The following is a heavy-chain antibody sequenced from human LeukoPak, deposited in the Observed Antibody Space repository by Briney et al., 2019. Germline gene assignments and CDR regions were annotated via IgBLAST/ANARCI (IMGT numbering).Heavy chain of an antibody. J-gene: IGHJ4*02. CDR2: IYHSGST. Sequence: PSETLSLTCAVYGGSFSGYYWSWIRQPPGKGLEWIGEIYHSGSTNYNPSLKSRVTISVDKSKNQFSLKLSSVTAADTAVYYCASRSPSSGWYSNYWGQGTLVTVSS. CDR3: ASRSPSSGWYSNY. V-gene: IGHV4-34*01. CDR1: GGSFSGYY. D-gene: IGHD6-19*01.